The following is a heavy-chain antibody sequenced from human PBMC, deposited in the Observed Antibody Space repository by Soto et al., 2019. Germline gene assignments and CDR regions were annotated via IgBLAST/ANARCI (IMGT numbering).Heavy chain of an antibody. CDR2: ISSSGSTI. Sequence: GGSLRLSCAASGFTFSDYYMSWIRQAPGKGLEWVSYISSSGSTIYYADSVKGRFTISRDNAKNSLYLQMNSLRAEDTAVYYCASPGPSGYEAFDIWGQGTMVTVSS. D-gene: IGHD6-13*01. J-gene: IGHJ3*02. V-gene: IGHV3-11*01. CDR1: GFTFSDYY. CDR3: ASPGPSGYEAFDI.